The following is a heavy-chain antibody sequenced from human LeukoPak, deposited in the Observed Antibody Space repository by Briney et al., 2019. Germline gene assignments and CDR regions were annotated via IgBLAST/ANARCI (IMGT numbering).Heavy chain of an antibody. CDR1: GFTFSSYE. CDR3: AKNRRTDRPYYDILTGYFDY. Sequence: PGGSLRLSCAASGFTFSSYEMNWVRQAPGKGLEWVSYISSSGSTIYYADSVKGRFTISRDNAKNSLYLQMNSLRAEDTAVYYCAKNRRTDRPYYDILTGYFDYWGQGTLVTVSS. V-gene: IGHV3-48*03. D-gene: IGHD3-9*01. CDR2: ISSSGSTI. J-gene: IGHJ4*02.